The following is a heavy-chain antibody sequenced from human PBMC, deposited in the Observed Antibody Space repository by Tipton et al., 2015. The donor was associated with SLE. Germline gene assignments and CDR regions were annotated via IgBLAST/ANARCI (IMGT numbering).Heavy chain of an antibody. D-gene: IGHD3-16*01. CDR3: ARHMITGGEFNY. CDR2: IYYSGST. CDR1: GGSISSHY. V-gene: IGHV4-59*08. J-gene: IGHJ4*02. Sequence: TLSLTCTVSGGSISSHYWSWIRQPPGKGLEWIGCIYYSGSTNYNPSLNSRVTLSVDMSKNQFSLKLTSVTAADTAVYYCARHMITGGEFNYWGQGTLVTVSS.